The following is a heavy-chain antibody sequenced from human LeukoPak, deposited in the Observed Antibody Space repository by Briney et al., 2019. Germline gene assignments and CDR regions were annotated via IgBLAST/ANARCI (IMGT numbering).Heavy chain of an antibody. CDR1: GGSISSTTYY. CDR3: ARDRSSCSGGSCTEVLDY. J-gene: IGHJ4*02. V-gene: IGHV4-39*07. D-gene: IGHD2-15*01. Sequence: PSETLSLTCSVSGGSISSTTYYWGWIRQPPGKGLEWIGSIYHSGSTYYNPSLKSRVTISVDTSMNQFSLKLSSVTAADTAVYYCARDRSSCSGGSCTEVLDYWGQGTLVTVSS. CDR2: IYHSGST.